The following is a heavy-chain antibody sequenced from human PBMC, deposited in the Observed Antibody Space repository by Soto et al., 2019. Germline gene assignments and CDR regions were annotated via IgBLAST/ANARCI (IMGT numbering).Heavy chain of an antibody. D-gene: IGHD2-8*02. CDR2: INHSGST. CDR3: ARDKLTGLFAY. Sequence: PSETLSLTCAVYGGSFSGYYWSWIRQPPGKGLEWIGEINHSGSTNYNPSLKSRVTISVDTSKNQFSLKLSSVTAADTAVYYCARDKLTGLFAYWGQGTLVTVSS. V-gene: IGHV4-34*01. J-gene: IGHJ4*02. CDR1: GGSFSGYY.